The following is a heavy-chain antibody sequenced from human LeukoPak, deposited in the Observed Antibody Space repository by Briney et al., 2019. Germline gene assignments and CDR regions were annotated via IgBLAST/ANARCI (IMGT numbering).Heavy chain of an antibody. CDR2: IYHGGST. Sequence: SETLSLTCAVSGYSISSGYYWGWIRQPPGRGLEGIGTIYHGGSTYYNPSLTSRVTISVDTSKNQLSLKLTSVTAADTAVYYCARYSRNGVDEIGFWGQGTLVTVSS. J-gene: IGHJ4*02. CDR1: GYSISSGYY. D-gene: IGHD5-12*01. CDR3: ARYSRNGVDEIGF. V-gene: IGHV4-38-2*01.